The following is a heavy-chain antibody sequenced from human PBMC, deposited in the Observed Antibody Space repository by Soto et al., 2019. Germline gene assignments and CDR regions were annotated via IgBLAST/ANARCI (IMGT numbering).Heavy chain of an antibody. Sequence: LRLSCAASGFTFSSYAMHWVRQAPGKGLEWVAVISYDGSNKYYADSVKGRFTISRDNSKNTLYLQMNSLRAEDTAVYYCARAGYSSSWPQYNWFDPWGQGTLVTVPQ. J-gene: IGHJ5*02. CDR2: ISYDGSNK. V-gene: IGHV3-30-3*01. D-gene: IGHD6-13*01. CDR3: ARAGYSSSWPQYNWFDP. CDR1: GFTFSSYA.